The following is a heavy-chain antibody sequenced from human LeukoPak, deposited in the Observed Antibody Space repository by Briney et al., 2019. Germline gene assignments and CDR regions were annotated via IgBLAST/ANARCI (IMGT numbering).Heavy chain of an antibody. CDR2: ISYDGSNK. Sequence: PGGSLRLSCAASGFTFSSYAMHWVRQAPGKGLEWVAVISYDGSNKYYADSVKGRFTISRDNSKNTLYLQMNSLRAEDTAVYYCARGLVGATTFHSLDYWGQGTLVTVSS. CDR3: ARGLVGATTFHSLDY. CDR1: GFTFSSYA. D-gene: IGHD1-26*01. V-gene: IGHV3-30-3*01. J-gene: IGHJ4*02.